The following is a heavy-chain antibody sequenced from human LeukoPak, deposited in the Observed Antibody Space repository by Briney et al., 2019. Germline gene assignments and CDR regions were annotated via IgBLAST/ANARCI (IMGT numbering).Heavy chain of an antibody. CDR3: ARLAVPPGNRGWYYEH. J-gene: IGHJ4*02. D-gene: IGHD7-27*01. CDR1: RFIFRNYW. Sequence: GGSLRLSCAASRFIFRNYWMSWVRQGPGEGLEWVANINQGGSEKYYGDSVKGRFTISRDNAKNSLDLQMNSLRVEDTAIYYCARLAVPPGNRGWYYEHWGQGTLVTVSS. CDR2: INQGGSEK. V-gene: IGHV3-7*03.